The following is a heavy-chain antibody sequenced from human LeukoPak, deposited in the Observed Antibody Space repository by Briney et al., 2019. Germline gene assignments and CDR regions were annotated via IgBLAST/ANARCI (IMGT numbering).Heavy chain of an antibody. CDR2: IRYDGTNK. V-gene: IGHV3-30*02. Sequence: PGGSLRLSCAASRFTFSSYGMHWVRQAPGKGLEWVAFIRYDGTNKYYADSVKGRFTMSRDNSKNTLYLQMNSLGAEDTAVYYCAKDLLTGHYYDSSGYYPSFHFWGQGTLVTVSS. J-gene: IGHJ4*02. CDR3: AKDLLTGHYYDSSGYYPSFHF. CDR1: RFTFSSYG. D-gene: IGHD3-22*01.